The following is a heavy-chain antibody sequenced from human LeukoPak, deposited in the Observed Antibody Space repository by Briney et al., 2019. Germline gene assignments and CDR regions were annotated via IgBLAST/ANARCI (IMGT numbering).Heavy chain of an antibody. CDR1: GGSISSYY. CDR2: IYYSGST. Sequence: SETLSLTCTVSGGSISSYYWNWIRQPPGKGLEWIGYIYYSGSTNYNPSLKSRVTISVDTSKNQFSLKLISATAADTAVYYCARGVAVAGNYYYGMDVWGQGTTVTVSS. CDR3: ARGVAVAGNYYYGMDV. J-gene: IGHJ6*02. D-gene: IGHD6-19*01. V-gene: IGHV4-59*01.